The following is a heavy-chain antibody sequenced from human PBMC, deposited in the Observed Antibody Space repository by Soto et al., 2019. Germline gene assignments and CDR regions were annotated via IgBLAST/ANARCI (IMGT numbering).Heavy chain of an antibody. CDR3: ARVRTTVTTPGMDV. V-gene: IGHV3-74*01. CDR2: INPDGSTT. CDR1: GFTFSSYW. D-gene: IGHD4-4*01. Sequence: EVQLVESGGGLVQPGGSLRLSCAASGFTFSSYWMHWVRQAPGEGLMWVSRINPDGSTTSYADSVKGRFTISRDNAKNTLYLQMNSLRVEDTAVYYCARVRTTVTTPGMDVWGRGTKVSVSS. J-gene: IGHJ6*02.